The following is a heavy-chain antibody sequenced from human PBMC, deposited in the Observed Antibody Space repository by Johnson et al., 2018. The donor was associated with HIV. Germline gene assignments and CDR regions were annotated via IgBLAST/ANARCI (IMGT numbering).Heavy chain of an antibody. CDR1: GFSFSTYA. D-gene: IGHD2-21*02. Sequence: VQLVESGGGLVQPGGSLRLSCAASGFSFSTYAMSWVRQAPGKGLEWVSSISAGGGTTHYADSVKGRFTISRDNFKSTLYLQMNSLRVEDTAVYYCVKDLCGMGGVCRTVTFDIWGQGTMVTASS. V-gene: IGHV3-23*04. J-gene: IGHJ3*02. CDR2: ISAGGGTT. CDR3: VKDLCGMGGVCRTVTFDI.